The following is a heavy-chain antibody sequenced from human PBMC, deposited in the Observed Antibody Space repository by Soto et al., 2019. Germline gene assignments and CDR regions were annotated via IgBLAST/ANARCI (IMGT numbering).Heavy chain of an antibody. Sequence: ASVKVSCKASGYTFTGYYMHWVRQAPGQGLEWMGWINPNSGGTNYAQKFQGRVTMTRDTSISTAYMELSRLRSDDKAVYYCERDKQRFLELFDYWGQGTLVTVSS. CDR3: ERDKQRFLELFDY. D-gene: IGHD3-3*01. CDR2: INPNSGGT. CDR1: GYTFTGYY. J-gene: IGHJ4*02. V-gene: IGHV1-2*02.